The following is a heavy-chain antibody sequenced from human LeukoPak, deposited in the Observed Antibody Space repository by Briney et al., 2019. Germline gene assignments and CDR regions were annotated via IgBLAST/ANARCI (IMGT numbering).Heavy chain of an antibody. CDR3: ARSSYYDSSGSTPDY. V-gene: IGHV1-2*02. D-gene: IGHD3-22*01. CDR2: INPNSGGT. Sequence: ASVKVSCKASGYTFTSYDINWVRQATGQGLEWMGWINPNSGGTNYAQKFQGRVTMTRDTSISTAYMELSRLRSDDTAVYYCARSSYYDSSGSTPDYWGQGTLVTVSS. CDR1: GYTFTSYD. J-gene: IGHJ4*02.